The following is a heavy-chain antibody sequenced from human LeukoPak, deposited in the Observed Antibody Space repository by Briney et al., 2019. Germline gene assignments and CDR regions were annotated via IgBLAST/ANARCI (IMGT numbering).Heavy chain of an antibody. CDR1: GFTFSSYA. J-gene: IGHJ4*02. CDR2: ISYDGSNK. D-gene: IGHD1-26*01. CDR3: ARDIGSSGSFGYLDY. V-gene: IGHV3-30-3*01. Sequence: PGGSLRLSCAASGFTFSSYAMHWVRQAPGKGLEWVAVISYDGSNKYYADSVRGRFTISRDNSKNTLYLQMNSLRAEDTAVYYCARDIGSSGSFGYLDYWGQGTLVTVSS.